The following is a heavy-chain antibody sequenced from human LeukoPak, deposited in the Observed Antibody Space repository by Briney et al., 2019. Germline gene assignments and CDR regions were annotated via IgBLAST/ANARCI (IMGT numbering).Heavy chain of an antibody. CDR2: ISSSSSYI. CDR1: GFTFSSYS. J-gene: IGHJ4*02. V-gene: IGHV3-21*01. Sequence: PGGSLRLSCAASGFTFSSYSMNWVRQAPGKGLEWVSSISSSSSYIYYADSVKGRFTISRDNAKNSLYLQMNSLRAEDTAVYYCARSALYSSGWFAYYFDYWGQGTLVTVSS. CDR3: ARSALYSSGWFAYYFDY. D-gene: IGHD6-19*01.